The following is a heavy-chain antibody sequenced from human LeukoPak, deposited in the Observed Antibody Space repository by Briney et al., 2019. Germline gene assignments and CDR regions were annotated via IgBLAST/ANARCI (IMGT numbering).Heavy chain of an antibody. Sequence: SETLSLTCAVYGXSFSGYYWSWIRQPPGKGLEWIGEINHSGSTNYNPSLKSRVTISVDTSKNQFSLKLSSMTAADTAVYYCARGTPMVRGVIILRYFDIWGQGIMVTVSS. D-gene: IGHD3-10*01. CDR2: INHSGST. J-gene: IGHJ3*02. V-gene: IGHV4-34*01. CDR1: GXSFSGYY. CDR3: ARGTPMVRGVIILRYFDI.